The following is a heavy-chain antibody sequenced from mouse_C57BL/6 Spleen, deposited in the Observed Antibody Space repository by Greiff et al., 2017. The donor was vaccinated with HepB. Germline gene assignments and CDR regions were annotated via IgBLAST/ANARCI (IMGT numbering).Heavy chain of an antibody. J-gene: IGHJ2*01. CDR3: ALITTVVSFDD. Sequence: QVQLQQSGAELVKPGASVKLSCKASGYTFTSYWMHWVKQRPGQGLEWIGMIHPNSGSTNYNEKFKSKATLTVDKSSSTAYMQLSSLTSEDSAVYYCALITTVVSFDDWGQGTTLTVSS. D-gene: IGHD1-1*01. CDR1: GYTFTSYW. V-gene: IGHV1-64*01. CDR2: IHPNSGST.